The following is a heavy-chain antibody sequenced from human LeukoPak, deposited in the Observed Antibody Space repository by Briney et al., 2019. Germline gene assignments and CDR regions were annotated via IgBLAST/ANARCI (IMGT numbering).Heavy chain of an antibody. D-gene: IGHD6-13*01. Sequence: SETLSITCAVYGGSFSGYYWSWIRQPPGKGLEWIGEINHSGSTNYNPSLKSRVTISVDTSKNQFSLKLSSVTAADTAVYYCARASSSWYFPYYFDYWGQGTLVTVSS. CDR3: ARASSSWYFPYYFDY. CDR1: GGSFSGYY. V-gene: IGHV4-34*01. J-gene: IGHJ4*02. CDR2: INHSGST.